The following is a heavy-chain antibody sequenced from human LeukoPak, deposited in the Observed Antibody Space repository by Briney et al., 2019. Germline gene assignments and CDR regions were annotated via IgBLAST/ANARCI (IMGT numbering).Heavy chain of an antibody. D-gene: IGHD2-2*01. V-gene: IGHV4-59*12. Sequence: SETLSLTCTVSGGSITGYYWTWIRQPPGKGLESIGYIYYSGSTSYNPSLKSRATISVDTSKNQFSLKLSSVTAADTAVYYCARVVPAAKFDYWGQGTLVTVSS. J-gene: IGHJ4*02. CDR2: IYYSGST. CDR3: ARVVPAAKFDY. CDR1: GGSITGYY.